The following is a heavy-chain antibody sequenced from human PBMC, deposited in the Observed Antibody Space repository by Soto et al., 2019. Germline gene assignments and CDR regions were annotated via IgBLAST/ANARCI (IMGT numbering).Heavy chain of an antibody. Sequence: SGPTLVNPTQTLTLTCTFSGFSLSTSGMCVSWIRQPPGKALEWLARIDWDDDKYYSTSLKTRLTISKDTSKNQVVLTMTNMDPVDTATYYCARMVGYCSGGSCSYYYYGMDVWGQGTTVTVSS. J-gene: IGHJ6*02. CDR3: ARMVGYCSGGSCSYYYYGMDV. V-gene: IGHV2-70*11. CDR2: IDWDDDK. D-gene: IGHD2-15*01. CDR1: GFSLSTSGMC.